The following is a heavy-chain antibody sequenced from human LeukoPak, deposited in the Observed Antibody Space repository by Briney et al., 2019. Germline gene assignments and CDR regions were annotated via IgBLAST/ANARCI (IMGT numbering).Heavy chain of an antibody. D-gene: IGHD2-2*02. J-gene: IGHJ4*02. CDR1: GFTFSSRS. CDR2: IDTSGNTI. Sequence: GGSLRLSCAASGFTFSSRSMNWVRQAPGGGLEWISYIDTSGNTIYYAGSVKGRFTISRDNAKKSLYLQMNSLRAEDTAVYYCARAYRYYFDYWGQGTLVTVSS. V-gene: IGHV3-48*04. CDR3: ARAYRYYFDY.